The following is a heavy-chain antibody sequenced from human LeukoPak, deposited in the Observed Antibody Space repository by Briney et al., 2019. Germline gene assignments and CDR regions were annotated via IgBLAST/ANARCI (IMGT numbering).Heavy chain of an antibody. Sequence: SETLSLTXTVSGGSISSYYWSWIWQPPGKGLEWIGYIYYSGSTNYNPSLKSRVTISVDTSKNQFSLKLSSVTAADTAVYYCARDGGSGWYYFDYWGQGTLVTVSS. CDR1: GGSISSYY. J-gene: IGHJ4*02. D-gene: IGHD6-19*01. V-gene: IGHV4-59*01. CDR2: IYYSGST. CDR3: ARDGGSGWYYFDY.